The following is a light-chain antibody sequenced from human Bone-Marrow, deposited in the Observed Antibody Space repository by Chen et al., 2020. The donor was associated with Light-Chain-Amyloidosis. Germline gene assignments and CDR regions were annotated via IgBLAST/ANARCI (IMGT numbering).Light chain of an antibody. CDR1: SSDVGGDNH. CDR2: EVT. V-gene: IGLV2-14*01. CDR3: SSYTITNTLV. Sequence: QSALTPPASVSGSPGQSITISCTGTSSDVGGDNHVSWYQQHPDKAPKLMIYEVTNRPSWVLDRFSGSKSDNTASLTISGLQTEDEADYFCSSYTITNTLVFGSGTRVTVL. J-gene: IGLJ1*01.